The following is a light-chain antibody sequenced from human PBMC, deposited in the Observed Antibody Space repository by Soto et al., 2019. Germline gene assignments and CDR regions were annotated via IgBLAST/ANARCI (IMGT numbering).Light chain of an antibody. CDR1: QTVTSSY. CDR3: QQYNNWPRAT. J-gene: IGKJ4*01. Sequence: DIVLTQSPGTLYLSPGERATLSCRASQTVTSSYLAWYQQKPGQAPRLLIYGAFSRATGIPDRFSGSGSGTDFTLTISRLEPEDFAIYHCQQYNNWPRATFGGGTKVEIK. V-gene: IGKV3-20*01. CDR2: GAF.